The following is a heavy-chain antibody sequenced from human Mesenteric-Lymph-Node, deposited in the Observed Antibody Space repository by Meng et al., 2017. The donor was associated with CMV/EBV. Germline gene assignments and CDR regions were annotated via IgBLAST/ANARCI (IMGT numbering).Heavy chain of an antibody. V-gene: IGHV1-69*05. J-gene: IGHJ4*02. CDR1: GGTFSSYA. CDR3: AKDRTAMAYFDY. CDR2: IIPIFGTA. Sequence: SVKVSCKASGGTFSSYAISWVRQAPGQGLEWMGGIIPIFGTANYAQKFQGRVTITTDESTSTAYMELSSLRSEDTAVYYCAKDRTAMAYFDYWGQGTLVTVSS. D-gene: IGHD5-18*01.